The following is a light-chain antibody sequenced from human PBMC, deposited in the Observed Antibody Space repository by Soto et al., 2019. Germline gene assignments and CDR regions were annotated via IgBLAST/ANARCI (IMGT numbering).Light chain of an antibody. CDR2: AAS. Sequence: DIQLTQSPSSVSVSIGDRVTISCRASQSIYKWLVWYQQKPGKAPTLLIYAASSLQSGTPSRFSGSGYGTDFTLTISSLQPEDSAPYYCQQDDSFPLTFGGGTEVAI. CDR1: QSIYKW. J-gene: IGKJ4*01. CDR3: QQDDSFPLT. V-gene: IGKV1-12*01.